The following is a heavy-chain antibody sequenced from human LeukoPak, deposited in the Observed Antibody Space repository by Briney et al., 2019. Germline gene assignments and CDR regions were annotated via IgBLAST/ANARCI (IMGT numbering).Heavy chain of an antibody. CDR2: IKQDGSEK. CDR3: ARDKKPTMVRGVEKGSDY. Sequence: GGSLRLSCAASGFTFSSYWMSWVCQAPGKGLEWVANIKQDGSEKYYVDSVKGRFTISRDNAKNSLYLQMNSLRAEDTAVYYCARDKKPTMVRGVEKGSDYWGQGTLVTVSS. J-gene: IGHJ4*02. V-gene: IGHV3-7*01. CDR1: GFTFSSYW. D-gene: IGHD3-10*01.